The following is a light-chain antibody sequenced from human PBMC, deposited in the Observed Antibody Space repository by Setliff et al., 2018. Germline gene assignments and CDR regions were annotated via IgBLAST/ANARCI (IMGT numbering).Light chain of an antibody. CDR2: EVS. J-gene: IGLJ1*01. CDR3: CSYAGSYTFYV. CDR1: SSDVGGYNY. V-gene: IGLV2-11*01. Sequence: QSALTQPRSVSGSPGQSVTISCTGTSSDVGGYNYVSWYQRHPGKAPKLMIYEVSKRPSGVPDRFSGSKSGNTASLIISGLQAEDEADYYCCSYAGSYTFYVFGTGTKVTVL.